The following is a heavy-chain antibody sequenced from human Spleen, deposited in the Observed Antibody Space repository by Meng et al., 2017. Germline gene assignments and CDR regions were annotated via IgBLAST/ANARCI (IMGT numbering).Heavy chain of an antibody. CDR3: ATSSYYDFWSGYYD. CDR1: GGTFSSYA. CDR2: IIPILGIA. V-gene: IGHV1-69*10. J-gene: IGHJ4*02. Sequence: QVQLVQSGAEVKKPGSSVKVSCKASGGTFSSYAISWVRQAPGQGLEWMGGIIPILGIANYAQKFQGRVTITADTSTSTASMELRSLRSDDTAVYYCATSSYYDFWSGYYDWGQGTLVTVSS. D-gene: IGHD3-3*01.